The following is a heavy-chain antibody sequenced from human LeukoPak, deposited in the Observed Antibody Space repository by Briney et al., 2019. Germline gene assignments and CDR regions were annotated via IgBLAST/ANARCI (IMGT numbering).Heavy chain of an antibody. D-gene: IGHD2-15*01. V-gene: IGHV4-4*07. CDR2: ISTSRGT. J-gene: IGHJ6*03. Sequence: SETLSLICNVSGGSISNSYWAWVRRPAGKGLEWIGRISTSRGTAYNPSLKSRVTTSVDNSKNLLSLSLTSVTAADTAVYYCARSGGSYYYYYMDVWGNGVAVTVSS. CDR3: ARSGGSYYYYYMDV. CDR1: GGSISNSY.